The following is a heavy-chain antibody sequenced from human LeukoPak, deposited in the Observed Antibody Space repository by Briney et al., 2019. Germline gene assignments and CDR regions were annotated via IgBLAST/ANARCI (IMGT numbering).Heavy chain of an antibody. J-gene: IGHJ4*02. D-gene: IGHD3-22*01. CDR2: IRYDGSNK. CDR1: GFTFSSYG. Sequence: GGSLRLSCAASGFTFSSYGMHWVRQAPGKGLEWVAFIRYDGSNKYYADSVKGRFTISRDNSKNTLYLQMNSLRAEDTAVYYCAHDPDTYHYDSSGSPDDYWGQGTLVTVSS. CDR3: AHDPDTYHYDSSGSPDDY. V-gene: IGHV3-30*02.